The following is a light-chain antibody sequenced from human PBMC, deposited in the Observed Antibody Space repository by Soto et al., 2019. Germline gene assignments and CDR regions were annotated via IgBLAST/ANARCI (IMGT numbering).Light chain of an antibody. CDR3: GTWDSSLSVGV. CDR2: ENN. Sequence: QSVLTQPPSVSAAPGQKVTISCSGSSSNIGNNYVSWYQQLPGTAPKLLIYENNKRPSAIPDRFSGSKSGTSATLGITGLQTGDEADYYCGTWDSSLSVGVFGGGTKLTVL. V-gene: IGLV1-51*02. CDR1: SSNIGNNY. J-gene: IGLJ3*02.